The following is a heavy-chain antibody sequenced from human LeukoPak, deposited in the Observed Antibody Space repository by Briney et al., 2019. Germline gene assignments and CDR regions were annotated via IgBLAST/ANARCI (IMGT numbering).Heavy chain of an antibody. CDR3: ARDGLAAATLHWCFDL. CDR2: ISGSGSGGST. J-gene: IGHJ2*01. CDR1: GFTFSSYA. D-gene: IGHD6-25*01. Sequence: GGSLRLSCAASGFTFSSYAMSWVRQAPGKGLEWVSAISGSGSGGSTYYADSVKGRFTISRDNAKNTLYLQMNSLRAEDTAVYYCARDGLAAATLHWCFDLWGRGTLVTVSS. V-gene: IGHV3-23*01.